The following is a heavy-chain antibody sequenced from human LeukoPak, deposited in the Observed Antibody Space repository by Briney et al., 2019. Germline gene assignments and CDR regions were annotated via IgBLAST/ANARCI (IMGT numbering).Heavy chain of an antibody. J-gene: IGHJ4*02. CDR1: GFTFSSYG. CDR3: AKRESAYYDSSGYFSTFDY. V-gene: IGHV3-30*18. CDR2: ISYDGRNK. D-gene: IGHD3-22*01. Sequence: PGGSLRLSCAASGFTFSSYGMHWVRQAPGMGLEWVALISYDGRNKYYADSVKGRFTISRDNSKNTLYLQMNSLRAEDTAVYYCAKRESAYYDSSGYFSTFDYWGQGTLVTVSS.